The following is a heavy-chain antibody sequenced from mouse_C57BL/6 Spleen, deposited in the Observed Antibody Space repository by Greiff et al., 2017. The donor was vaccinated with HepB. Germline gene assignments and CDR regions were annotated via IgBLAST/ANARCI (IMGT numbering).Heavy chain of an antibody. CDR1: GYTFTDYY. CDR3: AREGLRRDYYAMDY. CDR2: IYPGSGNT. V-gene: IGHV1-76*01. J-gene: IGHJ4*01. D-gene: IGHD2-2*01. Sequence: VQLQQSGAELVRPGASVKLSCKASGYTFTDYYINWVKQRPGQGLEWIARIYPGSGNTYYNEKFKGKATLTAEKSSSTAYMQLSSRTSEDSAVDFCAREGLRRDYYAMDYWGQGTSVTVSS.